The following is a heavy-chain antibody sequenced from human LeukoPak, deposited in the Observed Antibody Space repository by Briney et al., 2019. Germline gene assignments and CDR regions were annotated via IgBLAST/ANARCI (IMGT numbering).Heavy chain of an antibody. V-gene: IGHV4-59*01. CDR1: GGSISSYY. Sequence: ASETLSLTCTVSGGSISSYYWSWLRQPPGRGLEWLGYIYYSGSTNYNPSLKSRVTISVDTSKNQFSLKLSSVTAADTAVYYCARVTLVRGVIWDTYGMDVWGKGTTVTVSS. J-gene: IGHJ6*04. D-gene: IGHD3-10*01. CDR3: ARVTLVRGVIWDTYGMDV. CDR2: IYYSGST.